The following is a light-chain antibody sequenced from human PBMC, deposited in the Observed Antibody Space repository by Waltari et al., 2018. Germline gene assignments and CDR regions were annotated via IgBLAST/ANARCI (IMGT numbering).Light chain of an antibody. V-gene: IGKV4-1*01. CDR1: QSVLYSSNNKNY. Sequence: DSVMTQSPDSLAVSLGERATINCKSSQSVLYSSNNKNYLAWYQQKPGQPPKLLIYWASTRESGVPDRFSGSGSGTDFTLTISSLQAEDVAVYYCQQYYSTPFTFGPGTKVGIK. CDR3: QQYYSTPFT. CDR2: WAS. J-gene: IGKJ3*01.